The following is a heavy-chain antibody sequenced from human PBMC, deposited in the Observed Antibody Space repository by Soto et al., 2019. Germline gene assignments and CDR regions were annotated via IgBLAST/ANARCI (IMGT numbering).Heavy chain of an antibody. Sequence: GGSLRLSCAASGFTFSSYDMNWVRQAPGKGLEWVSYISSSTSTIYYADSVKGRFTISRDNAKNSLYLQMNSLRAEDTAVYYCARNGGPGLGYWGQGTLVTVSS. CDR2: ISSSTSTI. J-gene: IGHJ4*02. CDR3: ARNGGPGLGY. D-gene: IGHD2-8*01. V-gene: IGHV3-48*01. CDR1: GFTFSSYD.